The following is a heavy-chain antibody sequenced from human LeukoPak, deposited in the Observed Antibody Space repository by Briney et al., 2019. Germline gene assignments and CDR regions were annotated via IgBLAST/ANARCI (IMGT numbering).Heavy chain of an antibody. CDR3: AKDYRYDILTGFYYYGMDV. CDR2: ISYSGST. J-gene: IGHJ6*02. D-gene: IGHD3-9*01. V-gene: IGHV4-59*01. CDR1: GGSISSYY. Sequence: SETLPLTCTVSGGSISSYYWSWIRQPPGKGLEWIGYISYSGSTNYNPSLKSRVTISVDTSKNQFSLKVRSVTAADTAVYYCAKDYRYDILTGFYYYGMDVWGQGTTVTVSS.